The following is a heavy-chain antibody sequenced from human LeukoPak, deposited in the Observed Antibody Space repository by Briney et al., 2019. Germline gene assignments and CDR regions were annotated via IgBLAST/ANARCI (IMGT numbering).Heavy chain of an antibody. Sequence: GGSLRLSCAASGFTFSSYAMSWVRQAPGKGPEWVSAISGSGGSTYYADSVKGRFTISRDNSKNTLYLQMNSLRAEDTAVYYCAKNHRAAARNNYFDYWGQGTLVTVSS. CDR3: AKNHRAAARNNYFDY. CDR1: GFTFSSYA. CDR2: ISGSGGST. V-gene: IGHV3-23*01. D-gene: IGHD2-15*01. J-gene: IGHJ4*02.